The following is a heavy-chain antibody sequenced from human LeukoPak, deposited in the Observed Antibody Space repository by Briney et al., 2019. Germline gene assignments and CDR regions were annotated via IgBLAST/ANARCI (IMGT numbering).Heavy chain of an antibody. CDR3: ARRGSIASSGYA. CDR2: ISRGGSSI. Sequence: GGSLRLSCAAPGFTFSDYYMSWIRQAPGKGLEWVSSISRGGSSIYYADSVKGRFTISRDNAKNSLYLQMNSLRAEDTAVYYCARRGSIASSGYAWGQGTLVTVSS. J-gene: IGHJ4*02. CDR1: GFTFSDYY. D-gene: IGHD3-22*01. V-gene: IGHV3-11*01.